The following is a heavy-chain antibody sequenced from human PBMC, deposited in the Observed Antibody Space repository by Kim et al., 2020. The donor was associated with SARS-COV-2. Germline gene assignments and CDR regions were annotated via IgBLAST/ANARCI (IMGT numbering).Heavy chain of an antibody. CDR2: INHSGST. CDR3: ARVLASDDILTGYVDY. CDR1: GGSFSGYY. D-gene: IGHD3-9*01. Sequence: SETLSLTCAVYGGSFSGYYWSWIRQPPGKGLEWIGEINHSGSTNYNPSLKSRVTISVDTSKNQFSLKLSSVTAADTAVYYCARVLASDDILTGYVDYWGQGTLVTVSS. J-gene: IGHJ4*02. V-gene: IGHV4-34*01.